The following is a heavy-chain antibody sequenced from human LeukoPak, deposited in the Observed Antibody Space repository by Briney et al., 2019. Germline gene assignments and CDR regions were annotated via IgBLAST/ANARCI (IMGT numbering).Heavy chain of an antibody. Sequence: PGGSLRLSCAASGFTFSSYAMHWVRQAPGKGLEWVSGISWNSGSIGYADSVKGRFTISRDNAKNSLYLQMNSLRAEDMALYYCAKDGYCSSTGCSGYFDYWGQGTLVTVSS. D-gene: IGHD2-2*01. J-gene: IGHJ4*02. CDR3: AKDGYCSSTGCSGYFDY. CDR2: ISWNSGSI. V-gene: IGHV3-9*03. CDR1: GFTFSSYA.